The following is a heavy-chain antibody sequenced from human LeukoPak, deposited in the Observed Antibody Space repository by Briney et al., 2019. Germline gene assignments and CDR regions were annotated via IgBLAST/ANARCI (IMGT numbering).Heavy chain of an antibody. CDR2: INHSGST. J-gene: IGHJ5*02. V-gene: IGHV4-34*01. D-gene: IGHD2-2*01. Sequence: SETLSLTCAVYGGSLSGYYWSWIRQPPGKGLEWIGEINHSGSTNYNPSLKSRVTISVETSKNQFSLKLSSVTAADTAVYYCAREVVPAAIGWFDPWGQGTLVTVSS. CDR1: GGSLSGYY. CDR3: AREVVPAAIGWFDP.